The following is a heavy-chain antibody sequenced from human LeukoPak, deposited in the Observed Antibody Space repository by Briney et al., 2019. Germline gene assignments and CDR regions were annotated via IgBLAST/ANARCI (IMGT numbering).Heavy chain of an antibody. J-gene: IGHJ4*02. D-gene: IGHD1-26*01. Sequence: ASVKVSCKASGYTFTSYGISWVRQAPGQGLEWMGWISAYNGDTNYAQKLQGRVTMTTDTSTSTAYMELRSLRSDDTAVYYCARAAGGSYYVDFDYWGQGTLVTVSS. CDR3: ARAAGGSYYVDFDY. CDR1: GYTFTSYG. CDR2: ISAYNGDT. V-gene: IGHV1-18*01.